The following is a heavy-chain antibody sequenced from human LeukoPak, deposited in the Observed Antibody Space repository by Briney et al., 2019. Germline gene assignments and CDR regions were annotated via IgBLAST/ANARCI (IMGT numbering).Heavy chain of an antibody. J-gene: IGHJ3*02. CDR1: GYTFSGYY. D-gene: IGHD3-22*01. CDR3: ARRGYYYDTSGRPADAFDI. CDR2: INPNSGDT. V-gene: IGHV1-2*02. Sequence: ASVKVSCKASGYTFSGYYIHWVRQAPGQGLEWMGWINPNSGDTNYAQHFQGGVTMTRDTSISTAYMELSRLRSDDTAVYYCARRGYYYDTSGRPADAFDIWGQGTMVTVSS.